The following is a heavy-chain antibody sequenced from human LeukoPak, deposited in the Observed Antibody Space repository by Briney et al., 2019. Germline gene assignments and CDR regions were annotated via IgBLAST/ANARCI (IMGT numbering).Heavy chain of an antibody. CDR2: ISGSGTST. CDR1: GFTFSSYT. J-gene: IGHJ3*02. D-gene: IGHD2-15*01. Sequence: PGGSLRLSCAASGFTFSSYTMTWLRQAPGRGLEWVSIISGSGTSTYYADSVKGRFTISRDNSKNTLSLQMNNLGAEDTAVYYCAKRYCSGGTCYNAFDIWGQGAMVTVSS. CDR3: AKRYCSGGTCYNAFDI. V-gene: IGHV3-23*01.